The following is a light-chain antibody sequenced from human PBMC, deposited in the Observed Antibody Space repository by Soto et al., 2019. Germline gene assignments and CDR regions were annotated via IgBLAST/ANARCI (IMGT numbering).Light chain of an antibody. J-gene: IGKJ4*01. Sequence: DIQMTQSPSSLSASVGDRVTITCRASQSISSYLNWYQQKPGKAPKLLIYAASSLQSGVPSRFSGSGSETDFPLTISSLQPEDFATYYCQQSYSTPPTFGGGTTVEIK. CDR1: QSISSY. CDR2: AAS. V-gene: IGKV1-39*01. CDR3: QQSYSTPPT.